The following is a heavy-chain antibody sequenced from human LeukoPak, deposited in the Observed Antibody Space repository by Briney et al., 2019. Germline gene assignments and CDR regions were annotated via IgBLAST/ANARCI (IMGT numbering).Heavy chain of an antibody. D-gene: IGHD3-16*01. Sequence: GSLRLSCAASGFTFSSYWMSWVRQPPGKGLEWLGEIYHSGSTNYNPSLKCRVTISVDKSKNQFSLKLSSVTAADTAVYYCARGIMITFGGVYFDYWGQGTLVTVSS. CDR1: GFTFSSYW. CDR2: IYHSGST. V-gene: IGHV4-4*02. J-gene: IGHJ4*02. CDR3: ARGIMITFGGVYFDY.